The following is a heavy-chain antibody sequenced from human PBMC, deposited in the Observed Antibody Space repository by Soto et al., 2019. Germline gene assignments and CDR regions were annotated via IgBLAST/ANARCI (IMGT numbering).Heavy chain of an antibody. CDR1: GFTFSSFT. Sequence: GGSLRLSCAASGFTFSSFTMHWVRQAPGKGLEWVAVISYDDGDNKYYADSVQGRFTISRDNSKNTLYLQMNSLRPEDTAVYYCARTTVVSATPDFDYWGQGT. V-gene: IGHV3-30-3*01. D-gene: IGHD4-4*01. CDR3: ARTTVVSATPDFDY. CDR2: ISYDDGDNK. J-gene: IGHJ4*02.